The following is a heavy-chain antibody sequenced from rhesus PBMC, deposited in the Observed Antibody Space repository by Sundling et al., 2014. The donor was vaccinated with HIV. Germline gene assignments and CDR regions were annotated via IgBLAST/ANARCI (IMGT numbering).Heavy chain of an antibody. Sequence: QVQLQESGPGLVKPSETLSLTCAVSGGSFSGYFWGWIHQPPGKGLEWIGYISGSSGTTYYNPSLKSRVTISTDTSKNQLSLRLTSATVADTAVYYCARPREYRYNYDYWGQGLLVTVSS. CDR2: ISGSSGTT. V-gene: IGHV4-165*01. CDR3: ARPREYRYNYDY. CDR1: GGSFSGYF. D-gene: IGHD5-12*01. J-gene: IGHJ4*01.